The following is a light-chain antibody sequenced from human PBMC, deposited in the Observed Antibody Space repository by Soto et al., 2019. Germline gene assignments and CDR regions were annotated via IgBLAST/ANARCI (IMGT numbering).Light chain of an antibody. CDR1: TSDVGTYDL. J-gene: IGLJ2*01. V-gene: IGLV2-23*02. Sequence: QSALTQPASVSGSPGQSITISCTGTTSDVGTYDLVSWYQQHPGKAPKLMIYEVTRRPSGVSNRFSGSKSGNTASLTISGLQAEDEGDYYCCSYAGISTCHVVFGGGTKLTVL. CDR3: CSYAGISTCHVV. CDR2: EVT.